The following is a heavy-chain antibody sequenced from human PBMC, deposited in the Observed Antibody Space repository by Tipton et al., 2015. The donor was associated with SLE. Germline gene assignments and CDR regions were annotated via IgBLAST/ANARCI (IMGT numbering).Heavy chain of an antibody. Sequence: SLRLSCAASGSIFTNYAMTWVRQAPGKGLEWVSSISGSGDNTLSADSVKGRFTISRDNSENTLYLHLSSLRVDDTAVYRCAKGGLNYFGSGSYDYFDPWGQGTLVTVSS. CDR3: AKGGLNYFGSGSYDYFDP. D-gene: IGHD3-10*01. V-gene: IGHV3-23*01. CDR1: GSIFTNYA. CDR2: ISGSGDNT. J-gene: IGHJ5*02.